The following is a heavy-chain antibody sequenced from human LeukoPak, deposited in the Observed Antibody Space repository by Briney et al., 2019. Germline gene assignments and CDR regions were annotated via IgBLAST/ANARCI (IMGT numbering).Heavy chain of an antibody. CDR1: GGSISSGGYY. V-gene: IGHV4-31*03. CDR2: IYYSGST. CDR3: ARVEGWSEPPGPAFDI. J-gene: IGHJ3*02. D-gene: IGHD2-15*01. Sequence: PSETLSLTCTASGGSISSGGYYWSWIRQHPGKGLEWIGYIYYSGSTYYNPSLKSRVTISVDTSKNQFSLKLSSVTAADTAVYYCARVEGWSEPPGPAFDIWGQGTMVTVSS.